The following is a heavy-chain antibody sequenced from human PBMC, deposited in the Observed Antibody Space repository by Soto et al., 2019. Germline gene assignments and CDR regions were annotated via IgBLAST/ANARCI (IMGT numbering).Heavy chain of an antibody. D-gene: IGHD1-26*01. CDR2: INPNSGGT. CDR3: ARGEVIMYGSYEGY. V-gene: IGHV1-2*02. CDR1: GYTFSGYY. Sequence: XSVKVSCKASGYTFSGYYMHWVRQSPGQGLEWMGWINPNSGGTNYAQKFQGRVTMTRDTSISTAYMELSRLRSDDTAVYYCARGEVIMYGSYEGYWGQGTLVTVSS. J-gene: IGHJ4*02.